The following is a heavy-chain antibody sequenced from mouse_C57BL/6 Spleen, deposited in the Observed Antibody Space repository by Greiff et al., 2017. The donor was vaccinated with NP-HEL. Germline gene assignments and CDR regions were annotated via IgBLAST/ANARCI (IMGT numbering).Heavy chain of an antibody. Sequence: EVHLVESGPELVKPGASVKISCKASGYSFTGYYMNWVKQSPEKSLEWIGEINPSTGGTTYNQKFKAKATLTVDKSSSTAYMQLKSLTSEDSAVYYCARWDYYNAYWGQGTLVTVSA. CDR2: INPSTGGT. J-gene: IGHJ3*01. CDR1: GYSFTGYY. V-gene: IGHV1-42*01. CDR3: ARWDYYNAY. D-gene: IGHD2-12*01.